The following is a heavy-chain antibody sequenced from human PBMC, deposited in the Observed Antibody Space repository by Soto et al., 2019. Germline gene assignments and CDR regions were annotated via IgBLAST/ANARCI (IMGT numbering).Heavy chain of an antibody. CDR3: VPYIPAAGTRYFQH. V-gene: IGHV4-31*03. CDR1: GGSISSDDFY. Sequence: SETLSLTCTVSGGSISSDDFYWSWIRQHPGKGLEWIGYIYYSGNTYYNPSLKSRVTILVDTSKNQFSLKVSSVTAADTAVYYCVPYIPAAGTRYFQHWGQGTLVTVSS. CDR2: IYYSGNT. J-gene: IGHJ1*01. D-gene: IGHD6-13*01.